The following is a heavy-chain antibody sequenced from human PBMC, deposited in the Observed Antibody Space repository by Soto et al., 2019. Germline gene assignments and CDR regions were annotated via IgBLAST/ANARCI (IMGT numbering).Heavy chain of an antibody. J-gene: IGHJ5*02. Sequence: SVKVSCKASGGTFSSYAISWVRQAPGQGLEWMGGIIPIFGTANYAQKFQGRVTITADKSASTAYMELSSLRSEDTAVYYCARDILDILTGGRFDPWGQGTLVTVSS. V-gene: IGHV1-69*06. CDR3: ARDILDILTGGRFDP. CDR1: GGTFSSYA. D-gene: IGHD3-9*01. CDR2: IIPIFGTA.